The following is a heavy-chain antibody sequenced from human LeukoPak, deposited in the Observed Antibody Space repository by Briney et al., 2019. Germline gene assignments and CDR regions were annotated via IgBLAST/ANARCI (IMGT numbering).Heavy chain of an antibody. V-gene: IGHV3-21*01. CDR1: GFTFRSYS. CDR2: IDPSSTYI. J-gene: IGHJ4*02. D-gene: IGHD5-18*01. Sequence: GGSLRLSCAASGFTFRSYSMNWVRQAPGKGLEWVSAIDPSSTYIYYADSVKGRFTISRDNAKNSLYLQMNSLRAEDTAVYYCARDPAMDLPFDYWGQGTLVTVSS. CDR3: ARDPAMDLPFDY.